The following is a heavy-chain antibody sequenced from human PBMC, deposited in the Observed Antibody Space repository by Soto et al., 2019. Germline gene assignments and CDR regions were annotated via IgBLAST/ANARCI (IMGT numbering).Heavy chain of an antibody. V-gene: IGHV3-23*01. D-gene: IGHD3-22*01. CDR3: VHGYYSDY. Sequence: PGGSLRLSCAASGFTFSSYAMSWVRQAPGKGPEWVSAISGSGGSTYYADSVKGRFAISRDNSKNTLYLQMNSLRAEDTAVYYCVHGYYSDYWGQGTLVTVSS. J-gene: IGHJ4*02. CDR2: ISGSGGST. CDR1: GFTFSSYA.